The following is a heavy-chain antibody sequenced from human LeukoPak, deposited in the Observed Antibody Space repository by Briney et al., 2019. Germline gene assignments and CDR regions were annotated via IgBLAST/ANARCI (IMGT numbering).Heavy chain of an antibody. CDR3: ARRDDVSDAFDI. Sequence: GGSLRLSCEASGFTFSGYEMNWVRQAPGKGLEWVSSVSSSSTYIYYADSVKGRFTISRDNAKKSLHLQMNSLSAEDTAVYYCARRDDVSDAFDIWGQGTMVTVSS. CDR1: GFTFSGYE. D-gene: IGHD5-24*01. CDR2: VSSSSTYI. V-gene: IGHV3-21*01. J-gene: IGHJ3*02.